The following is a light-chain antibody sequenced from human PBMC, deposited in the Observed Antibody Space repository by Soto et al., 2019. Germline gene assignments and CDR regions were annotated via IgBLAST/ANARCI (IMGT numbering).Light chain of an antibody. Sequence: EIVLTQSPGTLSLSPGESATLSCRASQSVSSSYLAWYQQKPGQAPRLLIYGASSRATGIQDRFSGSGSGTEFTLTIRRLEPEDFAVYYCKQYNNWPSCGQGTRLEIK. CDR2: GAS. CDR1: QSVSSSY. CDR3: KQYNNWPS. J-gene: IGKJ5*01. V-gene: IGKV3-20*01.